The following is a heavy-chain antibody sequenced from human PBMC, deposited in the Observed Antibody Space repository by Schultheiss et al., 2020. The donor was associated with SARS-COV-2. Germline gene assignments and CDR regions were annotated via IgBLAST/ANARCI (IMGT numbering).Heavy chain of an antibody. D-gene: IGHD2-2*01. Sequence: SETLSLTCAAYGGSSSGYYWSWVRQPPGKGLEWIGEINHSESTKYNPSLKSRVTISVDSSKQHFSLKLTSVTAADTAVYYCARGGTNYCSSTSCPKPNNWFDPWGQGTLVTGSS. J-gene: IGHJ5*02. V-gene: IGHV4-34*01. CDR2: INHSEST. CDR3: ARGGTNYCSSTSCPKPNNWFDP. CDR1: GGSSSGYY.